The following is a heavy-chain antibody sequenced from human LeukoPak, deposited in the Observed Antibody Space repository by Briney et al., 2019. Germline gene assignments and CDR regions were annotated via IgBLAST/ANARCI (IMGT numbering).Heavy chain of an antibody. CDR2: IYSGGST. Sequence: GGSLRLSCAASGFTVSSNYMCWVRQAPGKGLEWVSVIYSGGSTYYADSVKGRFTISRNNAKNTLYLQMNSLRAEDTAVYYCARDLDYGDYYFDYWGQGTLVTVSS. J-gene: IGHJ4*02. V-gene: IGHV3-53*01. CDR1: GFTVSSNY. D-gene: IGHD4-17*01. CDR3: ARDLDYGDYYFDY.